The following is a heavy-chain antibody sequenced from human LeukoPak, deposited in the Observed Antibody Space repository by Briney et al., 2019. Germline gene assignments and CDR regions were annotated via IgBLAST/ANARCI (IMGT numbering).Heavy chain of an antibody. CDR1: GFTFGSYW. Sequence: GGSLRLSCAASGFTFGSYWMSWVRQAPGKGLEWVANIKQDGSEKYYVDSVKGRFTISRDNAKNSLYLQMNSLRAEDTAVYYCARAKGATTFDYWGQGTLVTVSS. D-gene: IGHD1-26*01. V-gene: IGHV3-7*01. CDR3: ARAKGATTFDY. J-gene: IGHJ4*02. CDR2: IKQDGSEK.